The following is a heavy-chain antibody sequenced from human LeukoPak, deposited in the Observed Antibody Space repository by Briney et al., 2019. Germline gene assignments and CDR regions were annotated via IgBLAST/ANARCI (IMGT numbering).Heavy chain of an antibody. CDR2: INPNSGGT. CDR3: ARDQGGTIDY. J-gene: IGHJ4*02. V-gene: IGHV1-2*02. Sequence: EASVKVSCKASGYTFTGYYMHWVRQAPGQGLEWMGWINPNSGGTHYAQKFQGRVTMTRDTSITTAYMELSRLTSDDTAVYYCARDQGGTIDYWGQGTLVTVSS. D-gene: IGHD1-7*01. CDR1: GYTFTGYY.